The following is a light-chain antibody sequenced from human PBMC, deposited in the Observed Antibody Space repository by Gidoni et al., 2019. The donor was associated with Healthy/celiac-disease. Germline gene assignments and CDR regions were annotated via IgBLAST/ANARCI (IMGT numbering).Light chain of an antibody. V-gene: IGKV1-5*03. Sequence: DIQMTQSPSTLSASVGDRVTITCRASQSISSWLAWYQQKPGKAPKLLIYKASSLESGVPLRFSGSGSGTEFTLTISSLQPDDFATYYSQQYNSYSRTFGQGTKVEIK. J-gene: IGKJ1*01. CDR2: KAS. CDR3: QQYNSYSRT. CDR1: QSISSW.